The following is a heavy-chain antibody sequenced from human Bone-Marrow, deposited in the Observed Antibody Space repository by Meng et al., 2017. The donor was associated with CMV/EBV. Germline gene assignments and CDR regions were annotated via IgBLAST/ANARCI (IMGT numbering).Heavy chain of an antibody. Sequence: GESLKISCVASGFTFNDYWMHWVRQGPGRVLIWVARINTIGSSTIYADSVKGRFTISRENAKNTVYLQMDSLRAEDSAVYFCARAPYGSISWFDPWGQGTLFTVSS. D-gene: IGHD6-13*01. CDR3: ARAPYGSISWFDP. CDR2: INTIGSST. CDR1: GFTFNDYW. J-gene: IGHJ5*02. V-gene: IGHV3-74*01.